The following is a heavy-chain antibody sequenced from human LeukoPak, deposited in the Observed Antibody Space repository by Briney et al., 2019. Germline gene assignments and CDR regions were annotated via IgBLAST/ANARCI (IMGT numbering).Heavy chain of an antibody. CDR3: ARDYTTAAPGTLGFDI. CDR2: ISYSGTT. D-gene: IGHD6-13*01. Sequence: SETLSLTCTVSGVSIRNYYWSWLRQPPGKGLEWIGYISYSGTTNYNPSLKSRVTISVDTSKNQFSLKVSAVTAADTAIYYCARDYTTAAPGTLGFDIWGRGTMATVSS. J-gene: IGHJ3*02. V-gene: IGHV4-59*01. CDR1: GVSIRNYY.